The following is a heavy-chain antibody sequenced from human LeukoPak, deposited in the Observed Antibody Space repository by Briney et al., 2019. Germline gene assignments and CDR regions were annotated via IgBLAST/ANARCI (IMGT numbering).Heavy chain of an antibody. Sequence: GGSLRLSCAASGFTLSSHSMNWVRQAPGKGLEWVSSISSSSIYIYYADSVRGRFTISRDNAKNSLYLQMNSLRAEDTAVYYCARDWLWSSGWNNDAFDIWGQGTMVTISS. D-gene: IGHD6-19*01. CDR2: ISSSSIYI. J-gene: IGHJ3*02. V-gene: IGHV3-21*01. CDR3: ARDWLWSSGWNNDAFDI. CDR1: GFTLSSHS.